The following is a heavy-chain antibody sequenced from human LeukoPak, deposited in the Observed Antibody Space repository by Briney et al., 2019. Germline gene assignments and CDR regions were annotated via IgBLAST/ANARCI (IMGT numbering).Heavy chain of an antibody. D-gene: IGHD2-15*01. CDR1: GFTFSSYA. Sequence: PGGSLRLSCAASGFTFSSYAMSWVRQAPGKGLEWVSAICGSGGSTYYADSVKGRFTISRDNPKNTLYLQMNSLRAEDTAVYYCAKNGYCSGGSCYSGWFDPWGQGTLVTVSS. CDR3: AKNGYCSGGSCYSGWFDP. CDR2: ICGSGGST. J-gene: IGHJ5*02. V-gene: IGHV3-23*01.